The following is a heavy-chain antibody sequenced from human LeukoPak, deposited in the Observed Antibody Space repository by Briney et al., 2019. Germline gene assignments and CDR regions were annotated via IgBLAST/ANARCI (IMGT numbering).Heavy chain of an antibody. V-gene: IGHV3-30*04. D-gene: IGHD3-16*01. CDR2: ISYDGSNK. Sequence: GGSLRLSCAASGFTFSSYAMHWVRQAPGKGLEWVAVISYDGSNKYYADSVKGRFTISRDNAKNSLYLQMNSLRAEDTAVYYCEGGFDYWGQGTLVTVSS. CDR3: EGGFDY. J-gene: IGHJ4*02. CDR1: GFTFSSYA.